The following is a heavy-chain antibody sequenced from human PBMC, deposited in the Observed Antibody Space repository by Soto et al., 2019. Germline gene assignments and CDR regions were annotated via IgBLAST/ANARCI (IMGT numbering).Heavy chain of an antibody. CDR2: ISAYNGNT. D-gene: IGHD2-21*01. J-gene: IGHJ6*02. CDR1: GYTFTSYG. CDR3: ARANYCGGDCYYYGMDV. V-gene: IGHV1-18*01. Sequence: QVQLVQSGAEVKKPGASVKVSCKASGYTFTSYGISWVRQAPGQGLEWMGWISAYNGNTNYAQKLQGRVTKTTDTSTSTAYMELRSLRSDDTAVYYCARANYCGGDCYYYGMDVWGQGTTVTVSS.